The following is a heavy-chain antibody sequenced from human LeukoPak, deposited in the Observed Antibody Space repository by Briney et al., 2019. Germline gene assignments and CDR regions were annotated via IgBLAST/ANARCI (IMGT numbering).Heavy chain of an antibody. CDR2: ITSSSSYI. J-gene: IGHJ4*02. CDR1: GFTFSTYR. Sequence: GGSLRLSCASSGFTFSTYRMSWVRQAPGQGLEWVSSITSSSSYIYYADSLKGRFIISRDNAKNSLYLQMNSLRVEDTAVYYCARASAGTLDLLDYWGQGTLVTVSS. D-gene: IGHD6-13*01. V-gene: IGHV3-21*01. CDR3: ARASAGTLDLLDY.